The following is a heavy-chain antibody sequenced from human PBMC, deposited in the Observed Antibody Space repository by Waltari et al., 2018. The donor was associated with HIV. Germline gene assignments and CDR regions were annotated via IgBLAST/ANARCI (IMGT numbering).Heavy chain of an antibody. Sequence: QVQLVQSGSELKKPGASVKISCKASGYTFTSSSLNWVRQAPGQGLEWMGWINTNTGNPMYAHGFTGRFVFSLDTSVSTTYLQISSLTAEDTAVYYCARDSGRGRAFDFWGQGTMVTVSS. CDR1: GYTFTSSS. D-gene: IGHD6-25*01. V-gene: IGHV7-4-1*02. CDR2: INTNTGNP. J-gene: IGHJ3*01. CDR3: ARDSGRGRAFDF.